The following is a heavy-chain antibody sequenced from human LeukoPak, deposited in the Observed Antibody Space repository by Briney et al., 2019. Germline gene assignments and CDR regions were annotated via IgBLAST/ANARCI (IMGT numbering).Heavy chain of an antibody. Sequence: GGSLRLSCAASGFTFSSYAMSWVRQAPGKGLEWVSAISGSGGSTYYADSVKGRFTIPRDNSKNTLYLQMNSLRAEDTAVYYCAKPTYDSSGYDYWGQGTLVTVSS. V-gene: IGHV3-23*01. CDR2: ISGSGGST. CDR1: GFTFSSYA. J-gene: IGHJ4*02. D-gene: IGHD3-22*01. CDR3: AKPTYDSSGYDY.